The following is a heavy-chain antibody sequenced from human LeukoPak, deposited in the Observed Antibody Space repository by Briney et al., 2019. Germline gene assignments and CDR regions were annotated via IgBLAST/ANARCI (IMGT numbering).Heavy chain of an antibody. CDR3: ARGTELWFGEFHWFDP. CDR1: GGSISSSSYY. CDR2: IYYSGST. Sequence: SETLSLTCTVSGGSISSSSYYWGWIRQPPGKGLAWIGSIYYSGSTYYNPSLKSRVTISVDTSKNQFSLKLSSVTAADTAVYYCARGTELWFGEFHWFDPWGQGTLVTVSS. D-gene: IGHD3-10*01. V-gene: IGHV4-39*01. J-gene: IGHJ5*02.